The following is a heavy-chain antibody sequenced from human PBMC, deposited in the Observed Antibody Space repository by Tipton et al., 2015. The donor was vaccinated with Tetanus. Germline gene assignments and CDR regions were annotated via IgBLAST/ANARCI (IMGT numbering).Heavy chain of an antibody. CDR2: DSGHSGNT. CDR3: ARLVKQWLVPEDY. V-gene: IGHV1-18*01. D-gene: IGHD5-12*01. CDR1: GYTLTNYG. Sequence: QSGPEVKKPGASVKVSCKASGYTLTNYGINWVRQAPGQRLEWMGWDSGHSGNTVSARKVQSRVTMTTDTSTNTAYLELRSLRSDDTAVYFCARLVKQWLVPEDYWGQGTLVIVS. J-gene: IGHJ4*02.